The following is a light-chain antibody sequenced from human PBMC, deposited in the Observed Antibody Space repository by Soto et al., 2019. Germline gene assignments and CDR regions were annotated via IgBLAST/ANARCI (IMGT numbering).Light chain of an antibody. CDR2: DVR. Sequence: QSALTQPASVSGSPGQSITISCIGTSSYVGAYNYVSWYQEHPGKAPKLIIFDVRDRPSGVSDRFSGSKSGNTASLTISVLQADDEAHYYCSAYTSSSPLVFGGGTQLTVL. CDR3: SAYTSSSPLV. J-gene: IGLJ7*01. V-gene: IGLV2-14*01. CDR1: SSYVGAYNY.